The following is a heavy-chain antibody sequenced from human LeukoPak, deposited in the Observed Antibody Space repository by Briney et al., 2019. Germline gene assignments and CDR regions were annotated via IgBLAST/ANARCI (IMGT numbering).Heavy chain of an antibody. V-gene: IGHV1-69*13. CDR2: IIPIFGTA. CDR3: AREGHSGYDAFDV. CDR1: GGTFSSYA. Sequence: GASVKVSCKASGGTFSSYAISWVRQAPGQGLEWMGGIIPIFGTANYAQKFQGRVTITADESTSTAYMELSSLRSEDTAVYYCAREGHSGYDAFDVWGQGTMVTVSS. D-gene: IGHD5-12*01. J-gene: IGHJ3*01.